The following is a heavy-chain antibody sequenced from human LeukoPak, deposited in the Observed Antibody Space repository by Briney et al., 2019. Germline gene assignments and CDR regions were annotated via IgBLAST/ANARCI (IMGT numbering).Heavy chain of an antibody. V-gene: IGHV1-2*06. D-gene: IGHD5-18*01. CDR2: INPNSGGP. Sequence: GASVKVSCKTSGYSFTGYYIHWVRQAPGQGLEWMGRINPNSGGPNYGQKFQGTVTMTRDTSISTAYLELSNLRSDDTAAYYCVGGYSYGFYFDYWGQGSLVTVSS. J-gene: IGHJ4*02. CDR1: GYSFTGYY. CDR3: VGGYSYGFYFDY.